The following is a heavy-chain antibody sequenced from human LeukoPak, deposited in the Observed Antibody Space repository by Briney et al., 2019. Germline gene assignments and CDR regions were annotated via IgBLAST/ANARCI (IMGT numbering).Heavy chain of an antibody. CDR3: ARSGGSVAMVRGVIDGWFDP. CDR1: GGSISSYF. Sequence: SETLSLTCTVSGGSISSYFWNWIRQPPGKGLEWIRYIYYSGSTNYNPSLKSRVTISVDTSKNQFSLKLSSVTAADTAVYYCARSGGSVAMVRGVIDGWFDPWGQGTLVTVSS. J-gene: IGHJ5*02. CDR2: IYYSGST. D-gene: IGHD3-10*01. V-gene: IGHV4-59*01.